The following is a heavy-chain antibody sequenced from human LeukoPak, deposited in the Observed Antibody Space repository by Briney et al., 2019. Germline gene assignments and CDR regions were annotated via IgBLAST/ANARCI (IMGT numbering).Heavy chain of an antibody. Sequence: ASVKVSCKASGYTFTNYYMHWVRQAPGQGLEWMGIINPSGGSTNYAQKFQGRVTMTRDTSTSTVYMELSSLRSEDTAVYYCARDAPSGWYLGYWGQGTLVTVSS. CDR3: ARDAPSGWYLGY. CDR1: GYTFTNYY. V-gene: IGHV1-46*01. CDR2: INPSGGST. J-gene: IGHJ4*02. D-gene: IGHD6-19*01.